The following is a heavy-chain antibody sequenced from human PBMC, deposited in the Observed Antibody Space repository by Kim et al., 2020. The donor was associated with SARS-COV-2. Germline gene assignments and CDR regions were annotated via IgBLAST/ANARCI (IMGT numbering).Heavy chain of an antibody. CDR3: VRSLGDDAFDI. Sequence: GGSLRLSCVGAGFTFGSYWLHWVRQAPGKGLVWVSRINADGTTTHYADSVKGRFTTSRDNSKHTLYLQMDSVRADDTAVYYCVRSLGDDAFDIWGQGTMVIVSS. J-gene: IGHJ3*02. CDR2: INADGTTT. D-gene: IGHD2-21*01. V-gene: IGHV3-74*01. CDR1: GFTFGSYW.